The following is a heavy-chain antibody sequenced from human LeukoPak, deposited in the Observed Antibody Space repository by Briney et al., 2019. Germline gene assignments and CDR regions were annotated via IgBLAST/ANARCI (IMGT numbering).Heavy chain of an antibody. D-gene: IGHD3-10*01. CDR3: ARASFASGSYYFDL. CDR2: VYHSGAE. V-gene: IGHV4-38-2*02. Sequence: SETLSLTCIVSTDAITSHFYWGWIRQSPGEGGKGLEWIASVYHSGAEYVNPSLKSRVTTSVDTSKSQFYLTLTSVTAADTAVYFCARASFASGSYYFDLWGPGTLITVSS. CDR1: TDAITSHFY. J-gene: IGHJ4*02.